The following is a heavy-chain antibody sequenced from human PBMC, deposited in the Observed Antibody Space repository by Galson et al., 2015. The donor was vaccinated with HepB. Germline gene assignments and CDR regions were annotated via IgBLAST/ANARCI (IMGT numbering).Heavy chain of an antibody. CDR1: GFTFSSYS. D-gene: IGHD6-19*01. CDR3: AQQWLARGLRAFDI. CDR2: ISSSSSYI. J-gene: IGHJ3*02. V-gene: IGHV3-21*01. Sequence: SLRLSCAASGFTFSSYSMNWVRQAPGKGLEWVSSISSSSSYIYYADSVKGRFTISRDNSKNTLYLQMNSLRAEDTAVYYCAQQWLARGLRAFDIWGQGTMVTVSS.